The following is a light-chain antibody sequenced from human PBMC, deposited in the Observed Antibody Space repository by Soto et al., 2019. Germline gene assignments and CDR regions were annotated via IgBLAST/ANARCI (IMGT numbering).Light chain of an antibody. CDR1: ISNIRGNS. Sequence: QALRKQPPSVSAAPGQKFPISCSGSISNIRGNSVSWYQQLPGTAPKLLIYDDNKLPSGIPDRFSGSKSGTSATLGITGFQTGDEADYYCGSWDSSLSAYVFGTGTKVTVL. CDR2: DDN. V-gene: IGLV1-51*01. J-gene: IGLJ1*01. CDR3: GSWDSSLSAYV.